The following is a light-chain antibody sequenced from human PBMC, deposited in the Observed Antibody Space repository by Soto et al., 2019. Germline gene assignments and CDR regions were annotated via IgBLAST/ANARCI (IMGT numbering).Light chain of an antibody. CDR2: AAS. CDR3: QQYNTYSWT. Sequence: IQLTQSPSSLSASVVDRVTITCRASQGISSYLAWYQQKPGKAPKLLIYAASTLQSGVPSRFGGSGSGTEFTLTISSLQPDDFATYYCQQYNTYSWTFGQGTKVDI. CDR1: QGISSY. V-gene: IGKV1-9*01. J-gene: IGKJ1*01.